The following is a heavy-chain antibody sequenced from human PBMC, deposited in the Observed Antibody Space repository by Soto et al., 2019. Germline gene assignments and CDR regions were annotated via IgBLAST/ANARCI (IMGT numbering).Heavy chain of an antibody. V-gene: IGHV3-33*01. CDR3: ARDQVVVAATHYYYYGMDV. CDR1: GFTFSSYG. CDR2: IGYDGSNK. D-gene: IGHD2-15*01. Sequence: GGSLRLSCAASGFTFSSYGMHWVRQAPGKGLEWVAVIGYDGSNKYYADSVKGRFTISRDNSKNTLYLQMNSLRAEDTAVYYCARDQVVVAATHYYYYGMDVWGQGTTVTVSS. J-gene: IGHJ6*02.